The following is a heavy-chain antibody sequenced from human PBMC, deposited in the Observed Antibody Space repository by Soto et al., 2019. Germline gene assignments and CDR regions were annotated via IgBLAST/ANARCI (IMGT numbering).Heavy chain of an antibody. V-gene: IGHV1-46*03. J-gene: IGHJ4*02. CDR3: SRVDPGETSPFDH. CDR1: GYIFTSYY. Sequence: GASVKVSCKASGYIFTSYYVHWVRQAPGQGLEWMGWINPFDGSRMFAQSFQGRVTMTRDTSTSTVYMEVSSLRSEDTAVYYCSRVDPGETSPFDHWGQGTLVTVSS. CDR2: INPFDGSR. D-gene: IGHD3-10*01.